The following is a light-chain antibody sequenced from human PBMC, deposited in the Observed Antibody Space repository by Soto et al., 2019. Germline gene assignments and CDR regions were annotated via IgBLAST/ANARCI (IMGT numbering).Light chain of an antibody. J-gene: IGKJ1*01. CDR1: QSISSW. CDR2: KAS. Sequence: DIQMTQSPSTLSASVGDRVTITCRASQSISSWLAWYQQKPGKAPKGLIYKASTLESGAPSRFSGSGSGTEFTLTIRSMQTDDFANYYCQQYYSYPWTFGQGTKVDIK. CDR3: QQYYSYPWT. V-gene: IGKV1-5*03.